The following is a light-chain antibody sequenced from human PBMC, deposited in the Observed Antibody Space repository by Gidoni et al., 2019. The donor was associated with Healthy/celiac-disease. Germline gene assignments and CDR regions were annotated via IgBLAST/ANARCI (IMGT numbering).Light chain of an antibody. V-gene: IGKV3-20*01. CDR3: QQYGSSP. CDR2: CAS. Sequence: EIVLTQSPGTLSLSPGERATLSCRASQSVSSSYLAWYQQKPGQAPRLLIYCASSRATGIPDRFSGSGSGTDFTLTISRLEPEDFAVYYCQQYGSSPFGQGTKVEIK. CDR1: QSVSSSY. J-gene: IGKJ1*01.